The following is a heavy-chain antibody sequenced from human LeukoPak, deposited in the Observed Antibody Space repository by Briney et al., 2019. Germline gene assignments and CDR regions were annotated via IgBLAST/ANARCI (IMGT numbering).Heavy chain of an antibody. CDR2: INAGNGNT. D-gene: IGHD3-10*01. Sequence: GASVKVSCKASGYTFTSYAMHWVRQAPGQRLEWMGWINAGNGNTKYSQKFQGRVTITRDTSASTAYMELSSLRSEDTAVYYCARGGSGSGSYYKGYYYGMDVWGQGTTVTVSS. J-gene: IGHJ6*02. CDR3: ARGGSGSGSYYKGYYYGMDV. CDR1: GYTFTSYA. V-gene: IGHV1-3*01.